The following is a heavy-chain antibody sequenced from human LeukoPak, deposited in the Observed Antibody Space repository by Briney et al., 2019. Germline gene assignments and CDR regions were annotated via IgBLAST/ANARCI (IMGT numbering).Heavy chain of an antibody. CDR3: AKEGYYGSGSYYMDV. Sequence: GRSLRLXCAASGFTFSSYGMHWVRQAPGKGLEWVAVIWYDGSNKYYADSVKGRFTISRDNSKNTLYLQMNSLRAEDTAVYYCAKEGYYGSGSYYMDVWGKGTTVTVSS. CDR1: GFTFSSYG. D-gene: IGHD3-10*01. J-gene: IGHJ6*03. V-gene: IGHV3-33*06. CDR2: IWYDGSNK.